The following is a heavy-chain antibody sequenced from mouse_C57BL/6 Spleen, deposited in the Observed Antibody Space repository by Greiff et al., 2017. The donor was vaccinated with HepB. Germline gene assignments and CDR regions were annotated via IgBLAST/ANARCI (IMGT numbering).Heavy chain of an antibody. CDR1: GYSITSGYY. CDR2: ISYDGSN. V-gene: IGHV3-6*01. CDR3: ARRNWDKGYAMDY. Sequence: EVKLLESGPGLVKPSQSLSLTCSVTGYSITSGYYWNWIRQFPGNKLEWMGYISYDGSNNYNPSLKNRSSITRDTSKNQFFLKLNSVTTEDTATYYCARRNWDKGYAMDYWGQGTSVTVSS. J-gene: IGHJ4*01. D-gene: IGHD4-1*01.